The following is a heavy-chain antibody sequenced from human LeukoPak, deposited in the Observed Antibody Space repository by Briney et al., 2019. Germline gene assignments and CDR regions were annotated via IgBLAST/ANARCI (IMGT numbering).Heavy chain of an antibody. D-gene: IGHD3-22*01. Sequence: PGGSLRLSCAASGFIFSSYGMHWVRQAPGKGLEWVAVIWYDGSNKYYADSVKGRFTISRDNSKNTLYLQMNSLRAEDTAVYYCARSPMNRYYYDSSGYYPKYYFDYWGQGTLVTVSS. CDR1: GFIFSSYG. CDR3: ARSPMNRYYYDSSGYYPKYYFDY. V-gene: IGHV3-33*01. CDR2: IWYDGSNK. J-gene: IGHJ4*02.